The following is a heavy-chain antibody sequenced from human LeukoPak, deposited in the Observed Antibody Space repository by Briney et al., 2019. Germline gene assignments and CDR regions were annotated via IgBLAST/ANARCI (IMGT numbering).Heavy chain of an antibody. J-gene: IGHJ4*02. CDR1: GYSFTSYW. Sequence: GESLKISCKGSGYSFTSYWIGWVRQMPGKGLEWMGIIYPGDSDTRYSPSFQGQVTISADKSSSTAYLQWSSLKASDTAMYYCARHITMVRGVTREFDNWGQGTLVTVSS. CDR3: ARHITMVRGVTREFDN. D-gene: IGHD3-10*01. V-gene: IGHV5-51*01. CDR2: IYPGDSDT.